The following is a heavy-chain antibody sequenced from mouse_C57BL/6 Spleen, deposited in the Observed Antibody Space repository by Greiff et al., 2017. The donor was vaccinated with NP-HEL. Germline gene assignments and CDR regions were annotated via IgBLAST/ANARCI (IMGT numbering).Heavy chain of an antibody. Sequence: VKLQESGAELVKPGASVKLSCKASGYNFTEYTIHWVKQRSGQGLEWIGWFYPGSGSIKYNEKFKDKATLTADKSSSTVYMELSRLTSEDSAVYFCARHEVNGYDESWFAYWGQGTLVTVSA. V-gene: IGHV1-62-2*01. CDR3: ARHEVNGYDESWFAY. D-gene: IGHD2-2*01. CDR2: FYPGSGSI. J-gene: IGHJ3*01. CDR1: GYNFTEYT.